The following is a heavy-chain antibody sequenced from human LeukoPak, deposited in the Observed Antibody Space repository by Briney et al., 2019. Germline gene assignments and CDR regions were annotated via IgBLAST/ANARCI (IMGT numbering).Heavy chain of an antibody. V-gene: IGHV4-39*07. CDR1: GGSISSSGYY. CDR2: INHSGST. D-gene: IGHD3-10*01. J-gene: IGHJ6*03. Sequence: SETLSLTCTVSGGSISSSGYYWSWIRQPPGKGLEWIGEINHSGSTNYNPSLKSRVTISVDTSKNQFSLKLSSVTAADTAVYYCARGLGTGELLFYYMDVWGKGTTVTVSS. CDR3: ARGLGTGELLFYYMDV.